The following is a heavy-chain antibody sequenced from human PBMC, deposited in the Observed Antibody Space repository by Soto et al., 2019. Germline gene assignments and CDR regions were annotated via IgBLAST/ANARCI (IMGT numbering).Heavy chain of an antibody. CDR1: GFTFDDYA. D-gene: IGHD3-10*01. J-gene: IGHJ6*02. CDR3: AKDTAGSGGYCNVDYYYGMDV. Sequence: GGSLRLSCAASGFTFDDYAMHWVRQAPGKGLEWVSLISWDGGSTYYADSVKGRFTICRDNSKNSLYMQMNSLIAEDTALYFGAKDTAGSGGYCNVDYYYGMDVWGQGTTVTVSS. CDR2: ISWDGGST. V-gene: IGHV3-43D*03.